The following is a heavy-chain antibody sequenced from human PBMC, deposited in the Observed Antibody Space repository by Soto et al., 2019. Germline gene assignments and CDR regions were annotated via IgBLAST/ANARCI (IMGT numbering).Heavy chain of an antibody. CDR1: GFSVTSGTFY. J-gene: IGHJ5*02. V-gene: IGHV4-61*01. CDR2: FSYSGTT. CDR3: ARGDALNWYDL. Sequence: SETLSLTCTVSGFSVTSGTFYWSWIRQPPGEGLEWIGHFSYSGTTNYNPSLESRVAISVDTSKNQFSMRLTSVTTADTAVYYCARGDALNWYDLWGQGTLVTVSS.